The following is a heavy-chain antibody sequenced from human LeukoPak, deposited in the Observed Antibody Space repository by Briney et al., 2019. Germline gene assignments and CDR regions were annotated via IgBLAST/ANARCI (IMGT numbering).Heavy chain of an antibody. J-gene: IGHJ4*02. V-gene: IGHV3-33*06. Sequence: GRSLRLFCAASGFTFSSYGMHWVRQAPGKGLEWVAVIWYDGSNKYYADSVKGRFTISRDNSKNTLYLQMNSLRAEDTAVYYCAKATGEAAHPDYWGQGTLVTVSS. CDR3: AKATGEAAHPDY. D-gene: IGHD2-15*01. CDR2: IWYDGSNK. CDR1: GFTFSSYG.